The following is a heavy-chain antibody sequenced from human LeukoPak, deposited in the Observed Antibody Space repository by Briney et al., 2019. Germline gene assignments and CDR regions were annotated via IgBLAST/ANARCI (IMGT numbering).Heavy chain of an antibody. J-gene: IGHJ6*02. CDR2: IYYSGST. V-gene: IGHV4-39*07. Sequence: SETLSLTCTVPDGSISSDSYYWGWIRQPPGKGLEWIGSIYYSGSTYYHPSLKSRVTISVDTSKNQFSLKLSSVTAADTAVYYCRGARRPTYYYYYYGMDVWGQGTTVTVSS. CDR3: RGARRPTYYYYYYGMDV. CDR1: DGSISSDSYY. D-gene: IGHD3-10*01.